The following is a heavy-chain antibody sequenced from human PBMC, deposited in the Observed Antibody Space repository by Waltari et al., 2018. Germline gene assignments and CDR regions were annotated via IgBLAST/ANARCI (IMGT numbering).Heavy chain of an antibody. V-gene: IGHV4-30-4*01. CDR3: ARTTFVRYFDY. J-gene: IGHJ4*02. CDR1: SGSISIPNYF. D-gene: IGHD1-1*01. CDR2: VYYRGIP. Sequence: QVQLQESGPGLVKPSQTLTLTCTVSSGSISIPNYFWSWIRQAPGKGLEWIGSVYYRGIPYYNPSLECRFTMSVDTSKNQFSLNLNSVAAADAAIYYCARTTFVRYFDYWGQGTLVTVSS.